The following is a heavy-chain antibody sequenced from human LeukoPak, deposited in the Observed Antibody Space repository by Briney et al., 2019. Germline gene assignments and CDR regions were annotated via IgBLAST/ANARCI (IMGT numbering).Heavy chain of an antibody. Sequence: ASVTVSCKASGYTFTSYGIGWVRQAPGQGLEWMGWISPYNGNTKYPQKFQGRVIMTTDTATTTVYMELRSLTSDDTAMYYCAGQGGYAWSWFDPWGQGTLVTVSS. CDR3: AGQGGYAWSWFDP. D-gene: IGHD3-3*01. J-gene: IGHJ5*02. CDR1: GYTFTSYG. V-gene: IGHV1-18*01. CDR2: ISPYNGNT.